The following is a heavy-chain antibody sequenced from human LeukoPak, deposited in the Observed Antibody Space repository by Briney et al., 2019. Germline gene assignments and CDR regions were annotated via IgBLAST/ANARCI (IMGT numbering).Heavy chain of an antibody. D-gene: IGHD1-26*01. V-gene: IGHV3-21*01. Sequence: GGSLRLSCAASGFTFSSYSMNWVRQAPGKGLEWVSSISSSSSYIYYADSVKGRFTISRDNAKNSLYLQMNSLRAEDTAVYYCASGDPSEGATTNYFDYWGQGTLVTVSS. CDR3: ASGDPSEGATTNYFDY. J-gene: IGHJ4*02. CDR1: GFTFSSYS. CDR2: ISSSSSYI.